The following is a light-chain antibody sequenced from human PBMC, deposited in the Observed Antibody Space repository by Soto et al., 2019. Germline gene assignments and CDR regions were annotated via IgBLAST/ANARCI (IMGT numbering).Light chain of an antibody. J-gene: IGLJ1*01. Sequence: QSVLTQPSSASGTPGQRVTISCSGSSSNIGSNYLYWYQQLPGAAPTLVMYGNDQRPSGVPDRFSGSRSGTSASLAIIGLRSEDEADYYCATWDDSLSGYVFGTGTKVTVL. CDR1: SSNIGSNY. CDR3: ATWDDSLSGYV. V-gene: IGLV1-47*01. CDR2: GND.